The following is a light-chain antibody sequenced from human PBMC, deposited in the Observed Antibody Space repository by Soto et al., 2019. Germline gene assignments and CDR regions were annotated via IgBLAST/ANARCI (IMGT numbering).Light chain of an antibody. V-gene: IGKV3-20*01. J-gene: IGKJ1*01. CDR1: QSVSSN. CDR2: GAS. CDR3: QQSARSPLT. Sequence: EIVMTQSPATLSVSPGERATLSCRASQSVSSNLAWYQQKPGQAPRLIIYGASGRGTGVPDRFSGSGSGSGTDFTLTISRLEPEDFAVYYCQQSARSPLTFGQGTRVDI.